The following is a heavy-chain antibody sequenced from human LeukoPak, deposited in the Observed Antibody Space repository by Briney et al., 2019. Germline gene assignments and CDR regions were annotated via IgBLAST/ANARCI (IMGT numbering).Heavy chain of an antibody. CDR1: AYNFISYY. J-gene: IGHJ3*02. V-gene: IGHV1-46*01. Sequence: ASVKVSCKACAYNFISYYMHWVRQATGQGLEWMGIINPSGGSTSNAQKFQGRVIITRDTSTSTVSMEPSSLTYDDTAGFYCRRAQRPPLPTMDDAFDIWGQGTMVTVSS. CDR2: INPSGGST. CDR3: RRAQRPPLPTMDDAFDI. D-gene: IGHD1-1*01.